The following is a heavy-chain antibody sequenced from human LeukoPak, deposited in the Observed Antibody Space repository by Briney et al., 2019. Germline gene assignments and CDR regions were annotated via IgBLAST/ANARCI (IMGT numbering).Heavy chain of an antibody. D-gene: IGHD2-2*01. CDR1: GGSISSTSYY. Sequence: PSETLSLTCTVSGGSISSTSYYWGWIRQPPGKGLEWIGSIYYTGSTYYNPSLKSRLTISADTSKNQFSLRLSSVTAADTAVYYCASPPPRYCSTTSCSYSCYMDVWGKGTTVTVSS. CDR3: ASPPPRYCSTTSCSYSCYMDV. V-gene: IGHV4-39*07. CDR2: IYYTGST. J-gene: IGHJ6*03.